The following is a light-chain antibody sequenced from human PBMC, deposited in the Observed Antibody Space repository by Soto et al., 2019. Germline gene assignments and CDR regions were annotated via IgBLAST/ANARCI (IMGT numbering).Light chain of an antibody. CDR3: GTWDTRLSAWV. J-gene: IGLJ3*02. V-gene: IGLV1-51*01. Sequence: QSVLTQPPSVSAAPGQRVTISCSGSSSNIGNNYVSWYQHLPGTAPKLLIYDNGNRPSGIPDRFSGSRSGTSATLGITGLQTGDEADYYCGTWDTRLSAWVFGGGTKVTVL. CDR2: DNG. CDR1: SSNIGNNY.